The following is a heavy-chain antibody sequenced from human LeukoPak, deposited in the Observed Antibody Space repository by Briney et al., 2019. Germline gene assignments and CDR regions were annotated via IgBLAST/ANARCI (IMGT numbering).Heavy chain of an antibody. Sequence: SVKVSRKASGGTFSSYAISWVRQAPGQGLEWMGGIIPIFGTANYAQKFQGRVTITTDESTSTAYMELSSLRSEDTAVYYCAREGPTYYYDSSGPLWGQGTLVTVSS. CDR2: IIPIFGTA. D-gene: IGHD3-22*01. CDR1: GGTFSSYA. V-gene: IGHV1-69*05. J-gene: IGHJ4*02. CDR3: AREGPTYYYDSSGPL.